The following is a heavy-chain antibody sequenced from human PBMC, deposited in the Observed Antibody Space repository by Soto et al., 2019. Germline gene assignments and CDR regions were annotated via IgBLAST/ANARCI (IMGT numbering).Heavy chain of an antibody. V-gene: IGHV1-46*01. CDR1: AYTFVTYY. CDR2: INPSNGNI. Sequence: QVPLVQSGAEVKEPGASVTVSCKASAYTFVTYYIHWVRQAPGQGLECMGTINPSNGNIKYAQRFQDRITVTRDTSTSTVYLELRSLKSEDMALYYCARDALEGLAGRSHGMDVWGQGTTVTVSS. J-gene: IGHJ6*02. D-gene: IGHD6-19*01. CDR3: ARDALEGLAGRSHGMDV.